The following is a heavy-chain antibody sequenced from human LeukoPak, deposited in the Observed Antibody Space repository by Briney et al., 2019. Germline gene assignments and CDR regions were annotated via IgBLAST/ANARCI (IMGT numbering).Heavy chain of an antibody. Sequence: GGSLRLSCAASGFTFNNYGMGWVRQTPGKGLEWVATIGTSGANTYHADSVKGRFTISRDNSKSTLCLQMNSLRAEDTAVYHCAKKSGDHFHFDFWGQGTLVTVSS. CDR2: IGTSGANT. CDR1: GFTFNNYG. V-gene: IGHV3-23*01. D-gene: IGHD2-21*01. CDR3: AKKSGDHFHFDF. J-gene: IGHJ4*02.